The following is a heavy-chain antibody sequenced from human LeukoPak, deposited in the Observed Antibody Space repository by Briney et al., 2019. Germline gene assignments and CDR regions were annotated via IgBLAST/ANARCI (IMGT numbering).Heavy chain of an antibody. V-gene: IGHV3-7*01. CDR3: ARGVWSSRNAFDI. CDR1: GFSFDTSW. J-gene: IGHJ3*02. Sequence: GGSLRLSCAASGFSFDTSWMSWVRQAPGKGLEWVANIKPDATEKHYVDSVRGRFTISRDNAQNSLSLEMSSLRAEDTAVYYCARGVWSSRNAFDIWGQGTMVTVSS. CDR2: IKPDATEK. D-gene: IGHD1-14*01.